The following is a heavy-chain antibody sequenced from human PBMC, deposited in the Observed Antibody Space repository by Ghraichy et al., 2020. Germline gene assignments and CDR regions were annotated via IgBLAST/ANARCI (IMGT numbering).Heavy chain of an antibody. CDR2: ISHSGST. Sequence: SQTLSLTCTVSGGSLISGTQYWSWIRQHPGKGLEWIGYISHSGSTHDNPSLMGRVTISVETSKNQFSLNLSSVTAADTAVYYCARTSFVRAFDIWGQGTLVTVSS. CDR3: ARTSFVRAFDI. CDR1: GGSLISGTQY. J-gene: IGHJ3*02. V-gene: IGHV4-31*03. D-gene: IGHD2/OR15-2a*01.